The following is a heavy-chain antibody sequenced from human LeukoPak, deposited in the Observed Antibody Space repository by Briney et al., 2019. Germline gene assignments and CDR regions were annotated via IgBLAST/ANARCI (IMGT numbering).Heavy chain of an antibody. D-gene: IGHD6-19*01. Sequence: PGRSLRLSCAASGFTFSSYGMHWVRQAPGKGLEWVAVISYDGSNKYYADSVKGRFTISRDNSKNTLYLQMNSLRAEDTAVYYCAKDQDIAVAGLFDYWGQGTLVTVSS. CDR2: ISYDGSNK. J-gene: IGHJ4*02. V-gene: IGHV3-30*18. CDR1: GFTFSSYG. CDR3: AKDQDIAVAGLFDY.